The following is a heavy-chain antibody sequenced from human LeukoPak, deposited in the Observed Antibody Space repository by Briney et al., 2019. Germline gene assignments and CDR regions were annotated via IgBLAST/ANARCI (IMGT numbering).Heavy chain of an antibody. CDR1: GFTFNTCS. V-gene: IGHV3-48*01. D-gene: IGHD3-3*01. J-gene: IGHJ4*02. CDR2: ISSSSSTI. CDR3: ARDLGDNYDFWSGSF. Sequence: GGSLRLSCAASGFTFNTCSMTWVRQAPGKGLEWVSYISSSSSTIYYADSVKGRFTISRDNAKNSLYLQMNSLRAEDTAVYYCARDLGDNYDFWSGSFWGQGILVTVSS.